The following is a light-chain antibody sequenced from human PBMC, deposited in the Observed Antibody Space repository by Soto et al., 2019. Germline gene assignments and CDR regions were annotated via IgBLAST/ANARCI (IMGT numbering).Light chain of an antibody. V-gene: IGKV4-1*01. CDR2: WAS. CDR3: QQYESTPPT. Sequence: DIVMTQSPDSLAVSLGERATINCKSSQSVLYSSNNKNYLAWYQQRPGQPPKLLIYWASTRESGVPDRFSGSGSGTDFTLTITSLQAEDVALYYCQQYESTPPTFGQGTKLEIK. J-gene: IGKJ2*01. CDR1: QSVLYSSNNKNY.